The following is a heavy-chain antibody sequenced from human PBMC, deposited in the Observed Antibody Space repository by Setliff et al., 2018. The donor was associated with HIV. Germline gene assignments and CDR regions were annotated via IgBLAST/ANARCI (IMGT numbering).Heavy chain of an antibody. Sequence: PSETLSLTCRVSGYFINIGHYCGWLRQSPGKGLEWIGTIYRSGGTYYSPSLKSRVTISVDTSNNQFSLRMNSVTAADTAVYYCATDTSISWFYHWGQGTLVTVSS. CDR1: GYFINIGHY. J-gene: IGHJ5*01. CDR3: ATDTSISWFYH. CDR2: IYRSGGT. V-gene: IGHV4-38-2*02. D-gene: IGHD1-1*01.